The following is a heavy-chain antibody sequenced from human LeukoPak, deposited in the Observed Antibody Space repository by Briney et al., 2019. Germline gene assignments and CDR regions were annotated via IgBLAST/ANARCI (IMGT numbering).Heavy chain of an antibody. CDR2: ISGSGGST. CDR1: GFTFSSYA. V-gene: IGHV3-23*01. D-gene: IGHD2-2*01. J-gene: IGHJ6*02. Sequence: EGSLRLSCAASGFTFSSYAMSWVRQAPGKGLEWVSAISGSGGSTYYADSVKGRFTISRDNSKNTLYLQMNSLRAEDTAVYYCAKEVVVPAAMNYYYYGMDVWGQGTTVTVSS. CDR3: AKEVVVPAAMNYYYYGMDV.